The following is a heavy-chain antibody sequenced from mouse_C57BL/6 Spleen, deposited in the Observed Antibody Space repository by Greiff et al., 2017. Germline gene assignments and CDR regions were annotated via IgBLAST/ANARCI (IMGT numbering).Heavy chain of an antibody. J-gene: IGHJ2*01. CDR3: AREASITTVVATNFDY. V-gene: IGHV1-82*01. D-gene: IGHD1-1*01. Sequence: VQLQQSGPELVKPGASVKISCKASGYAFSSSWMNWVKQRPGKGLEGIGRIYPGDGDTNYNGKFKGKATLTADKSSSTAYMQLSSLTSEDSAVYFCAREASITTVVATNFDYWGQGTTLTVSS. CDR2: IYPGDGDT. CDR1: GYAFSSSW.